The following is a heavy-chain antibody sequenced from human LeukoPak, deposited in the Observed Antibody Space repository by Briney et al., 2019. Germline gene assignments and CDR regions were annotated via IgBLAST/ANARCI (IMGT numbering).Heavy chain of an antibody. Sequence: PGGSLRLSCAASGFTFSSYAMSWVRQAPGKGLEWVSAISGSGGSTYYADSVKGRFTISRDNSKNTLYLQMNSLRAEDTAVYYCAKDPDYFPSTGMDVWGQGTTVTVSS. CDR1: GFTFSSYA. D-gene: IGHD3-10*01. CDR3: AKDPDYFPSTGMDV. J-gene: IGHJ6*02. CDR2: ISGSGGST. V-gene: IGHV3-23*01.